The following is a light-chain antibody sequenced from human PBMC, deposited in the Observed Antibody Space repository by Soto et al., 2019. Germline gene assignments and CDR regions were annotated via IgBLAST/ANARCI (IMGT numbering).Light chain of an antibody. Sequence: DIVMTQSPVSLAASLGERATMNFNGGRSVLYKSNNKNHLAWYQQKPGQPPQLIIYWASTRESGVPERFSGSGSGTDFTLTISSLEAEDVAFYWCQQYFDVPFTFGGGTKVDIK. CDR1: RSVLYKSNNKNH. V-gene: IGKV4-1*01. CDR3: QQYFDVPFT. CDR2: WAS. J-gene: IGKJ4*01.